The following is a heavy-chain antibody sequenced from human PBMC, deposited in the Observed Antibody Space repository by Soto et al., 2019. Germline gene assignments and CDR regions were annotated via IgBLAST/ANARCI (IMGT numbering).Heavy chain of an antibody. CDR2: IYHSGST. J-gene: IGHJ6*02. V-gene: IGHV4-4*02. CDR3: ATGFGQYSSSWYAYYYYGMDV. Sequence: PSETLSLTCAVSGGSISSSNWWSWVRPPPGKGLEWIGEIYHSGSTNYNPSLKSRVTISVDKSKNQFSLKLSSVTAADTAVYYCATGFGQYSSSWYAYYYYGMDVWGQGTTVTVSS. D-gene: IGHD6-13*01. CDR1: GGSISSSNW.